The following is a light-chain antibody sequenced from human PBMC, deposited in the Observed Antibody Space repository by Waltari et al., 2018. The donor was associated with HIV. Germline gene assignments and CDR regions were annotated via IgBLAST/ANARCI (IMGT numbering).Light chain of an antibody. CDR1: NTDVGSSVH. V-gene: IGLV2-23*02. CDR2: DVN. CDR3: CSYAGNSVVV. Sequence: QSAPTQPASVSVSPGQSVTISCTGTNTDVGSSVHLSWFHSFSSASPTLLIYDVNQRPSGISVRCSGSKSGKTASLTISGLQIEDEGDYFCCSYAGNSVVVFGGGTKLTVL. J-gene: IGLJ2*01.